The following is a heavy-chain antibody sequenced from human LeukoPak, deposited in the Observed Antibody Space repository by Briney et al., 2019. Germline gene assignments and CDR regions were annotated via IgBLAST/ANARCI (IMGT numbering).Heavy chain of an antibody. Sequence: PSETLSLTCTVSGGSITSHYWSWIRQPPGKGLEWIGFVYYIGTTRYNPSLMSRLTISVDTSKNQVSLKLSSVTAADTAVYYCARAVMVTSVYLDVWGKGATVIVSS. CDR1: GGSITSHY. J-gene: IGHJ6*03. CDR2: VYYIGTT. CDR3: ARAVMVTSVYLDV. V-gene: IGHV4-59*11. D-gene: IGHD2-21*02.